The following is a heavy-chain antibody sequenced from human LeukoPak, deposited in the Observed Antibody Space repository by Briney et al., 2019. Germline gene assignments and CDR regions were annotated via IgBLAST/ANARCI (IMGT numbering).Heavy chain of an antibody. V-gene: IGHV3-30-3*01. Sequence: PGRSLRLSCAASGFTFSSYAMHWVRQAPGKGLEWVAVISYDGSNKYYADSVKGRFTISRDNSKNTLYLQVNSLRAEDTAVYYCARDGKERITMIVVAYYFDYWGQGALVTVSS. CDR1: GFTFSSYA. D-gene: IGHD3-22*01. J-gene: IGHJ4*02. CDR2: ISYDGSNK. CDR3: ARDGKERITMIVVAYYFDY.